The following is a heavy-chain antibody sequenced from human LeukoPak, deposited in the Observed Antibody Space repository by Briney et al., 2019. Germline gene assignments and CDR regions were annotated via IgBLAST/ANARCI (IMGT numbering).Heavy chain of an antibody. V-gene: IGHV4-61*02. CDR1: SGSISSGSYY. CDR2: THTSGTT. J-gene: IGHJ4*02. D-gene: IGHD2-8*01. CDR3: GRDRGGGVFDS. Sequence: SETLSLTCTVSSGSISSGSYYWSWIRQPAGKGLEWVGRTHTSGTTNYNPSLESRVTVSVDTSENQFSLKLISAPAADTAVYYCGRDRGGGVFDSWGQGILVTVSS.